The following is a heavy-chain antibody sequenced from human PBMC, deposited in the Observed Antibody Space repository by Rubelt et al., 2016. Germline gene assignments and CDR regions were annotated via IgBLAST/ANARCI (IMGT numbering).Heavy chain of an antibody. Sequence: QVQQQQWGAGLLKPSETLSLTCAVYGGSFSGYYWSWIRQPPGKGLEWIGEINHSGSTNYNPSLKSRVTISVDTSKNQFSPKLSSVTAADTAVYYCARGIRAILYYGMDVWGQGTTVTVSS. V-gene: IGHV4-34*01. J-gene: IGHJ6*02. CDR3: ARGIRAILYYGMDV. CDR1: GGSFSGYY. CDR2: INHSGST. D-gene: IGHD3-3*02.